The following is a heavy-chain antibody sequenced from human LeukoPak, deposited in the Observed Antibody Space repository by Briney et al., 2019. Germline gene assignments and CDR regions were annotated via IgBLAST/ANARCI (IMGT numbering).Heavy chain of an antibody. CDR1: GYIFTDYA. D-gene: IGHD5-18*01. CDR3: AREIGPRQLHLWGSAFDY. J-gene: IGHJ4*02. CDR2: MNAGNGNT. V-gene: IGHV1-3*01. Sequence: ASVKVSCKASGYIFTDYAIHWLRQAPGQRPEWMGWMNAGNGNTKYSQKFQGRITLIRDTSAATAYMELSSLRSEDTAMYYCAREIGPRQLHLWGSAFDYWGQGTLVTVSS.